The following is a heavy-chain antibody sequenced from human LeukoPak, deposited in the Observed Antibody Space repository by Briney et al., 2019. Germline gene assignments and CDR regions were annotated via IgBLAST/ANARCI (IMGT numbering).Heavy chain of an antibody. J-gene: IGHJ5*02. CDR2: ISYDGSNK. Sequence: GRSLRLSCAASGFTFSSYAMHWVRQAPGKGLEWVAVISYDGSNKYYADSVKGRFTISRDNSKNTLYLQMNSLRAEDTAVYYCARGPEGRRWFDPWGQGTLVTVSS. CDR3: ARGPEGRRWFDP. V-gene: IGHV3-30*04. CDR1: GFTFSSYA.